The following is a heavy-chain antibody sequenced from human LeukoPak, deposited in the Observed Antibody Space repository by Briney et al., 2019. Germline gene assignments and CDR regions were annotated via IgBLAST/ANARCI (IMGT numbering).Heavy chain of an antibody. CDR1: GFTFSSYE. CDR2: ISSSGSTI. CDR3: ARDGYYYDSSGCYSYYFDY. V-gene: IGHV3-48*03. J-gene: IGHJ4*02. D-gene: IGHD3-22*01. Sequence: GGSLRLSCAASGFTFSSYEMNWVRQAPGKGLEWVSYISSSGSTIYYADSVKGRFTISRDSAKNSLYLQMNSLRAEDTAVCYCARDGYYYDSSGCYSYYFDYWGQGTLVTVSS.